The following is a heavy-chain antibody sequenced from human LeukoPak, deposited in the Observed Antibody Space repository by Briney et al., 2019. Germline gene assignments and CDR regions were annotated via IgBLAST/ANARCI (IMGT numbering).Heavy chain of an antibody. CDR1: GGSFSNYF. Sequence: PSETLSLTCSVSGGSFSNYFWSWVRQPAGKGLEWIGRIYPSGITNYNPSLKSRVTLSVDTSKTQFYLSLSSVTAADTAVYYCAREDSGSYYNFYYFYMDVWGKGTTVTISS. V-gene: IGHV4-4*07. D-gene: IGHD3-10*01. CDR3: AREDSGSYYNFYYFYMDV. J-gene: IGHJ6*03. CDR2: IYPSGIT.